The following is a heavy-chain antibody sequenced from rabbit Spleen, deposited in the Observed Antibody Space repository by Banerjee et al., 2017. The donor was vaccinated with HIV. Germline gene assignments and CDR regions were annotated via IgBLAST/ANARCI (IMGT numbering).Heavy chain of an antibody. Sequence: QQQLEESGGGLVKPGGTLTLTCTASGFSFSNIYWICWVRQAPGKGLEWIACIEVGSSGFTYFATWAKGRFTISKTSSTTVTLQVTRLTAADTATYFCARDLAGYVGFGYISYLDLWGQGTLVTVS. CDR2: IEVGSSGFT. CDR3: ARDLAGYVGFGYISYLDL. J-gene: IGHJ4*01. CDR1: GFSFSNIYW. V-gene: IGHV1S45*01. D-gene: IGHD4-2*01.